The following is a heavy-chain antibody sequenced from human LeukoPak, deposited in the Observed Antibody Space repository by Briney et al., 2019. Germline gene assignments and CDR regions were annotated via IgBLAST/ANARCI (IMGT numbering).Heavy chain of an antibody. J-gene: IGHJ6*03. CDR3: ASSGSGSYYSRFYYYMDV. CDR1: GFTFDDYG. CDR2: INWNGGST. Sequence: GGSLRLSCATSGFTFDDYGMSWVRQAPGKGLEWVSDINWNGGSTGYADSVKGRFTISRDNAKNSLYLQMNSLRAEDTAVYYCASSGSGSYYSRFYYYMDVWGKGTMVTISS. D-gene: IGHD3-10*01. V-gene: IGHV3-20*04.